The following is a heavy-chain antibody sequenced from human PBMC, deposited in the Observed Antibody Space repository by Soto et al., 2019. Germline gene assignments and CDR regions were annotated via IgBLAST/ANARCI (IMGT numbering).Heavy chain of an antibody. J-gene: IGHJ4*02. Sequence: EVQLVESGETLVQPGESLRLSCAASGFTISSYWMSWVRQAPGKGLEWVANIKQDGSERYYMGSVNGRFTISRDNAKNSLYLQMSSLTVEDTAVYYCARWDNGYDFGGQGTLVTISS. V-gene: IGHV3-7*01. CDR1: GFTISSYW. D-gene: IGHD5-12*01. CDR2: IKQDGSER. CDR3: ARWDNGYDF.